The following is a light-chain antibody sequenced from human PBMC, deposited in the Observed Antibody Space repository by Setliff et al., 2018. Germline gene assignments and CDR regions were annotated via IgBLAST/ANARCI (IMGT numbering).Light chain of an antibody. V-gene: IGLV2-14*03. CDR1: GSYHY. Sequence: QSVLTQPASVSGTPGQSITISCTGTGSYHYVSWYQQHPGKAPKLIIYDVTDRPSGVSNRFSASKSGNTASLTISGLQPEDEAHYYCSSYTSSSTVVFGTGTKGTVL. CDR3: SSYTSSSTVV. CDR2: DVT. J-gene: IGLJ1*01.